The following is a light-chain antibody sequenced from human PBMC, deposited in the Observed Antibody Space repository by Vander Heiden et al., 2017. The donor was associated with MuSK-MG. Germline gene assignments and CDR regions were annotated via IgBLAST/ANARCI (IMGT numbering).Light chain of an antibody. Sequence: DIEMTQSPLSLPVTPGEPASISCRSSQSLLHSNGYNYLDWYLQKPGQSPQLLIYLGSNRASGVPDRFSGSGSGTDFTLKISRGEAEDVGVYYCMQALQTPPYTFGQGTKLEIK. CDR2: LGS. CDR1: QSLLHSNGYNY. CDR3: MQALQTPPYT. V-gene: IGKV2-28*01. J-gene: IGKJ2*01.